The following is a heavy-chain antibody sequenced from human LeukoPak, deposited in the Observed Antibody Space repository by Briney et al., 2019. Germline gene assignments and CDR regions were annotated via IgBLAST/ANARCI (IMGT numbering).Heavy chain of an antibody. J-gene: IGHJ6*03. Sequence: GASVKVSCKASGYTFTSYDMNWVRQATGQGLEWMGWMNPNSGTTGYAQKFQGRITMTRNTSISTAYMELSSLRSEDTAVYYCATRTGYYNYMDVWGKGTTVTVSS. CDR3: ATRTGYYNYMDV. CDR1: GYTFTSYD. D-gene: IGHD2-8*02. CDR2: MNPNSGTT. V-gene: IGHV1-8*01.